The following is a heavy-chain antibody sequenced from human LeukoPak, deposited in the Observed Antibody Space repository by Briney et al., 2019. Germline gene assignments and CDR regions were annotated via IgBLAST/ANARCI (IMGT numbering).Heavy chain of an antibody. Sequence: SVKVSCKASGGTFSSYAISWVRQAPGQGLEWMGGIIPIFGTANYAQKFQGRVTITADKSTSTAYMELSSRRSEDTAVYYCAREGYCSGGSCFDYWGQGSLVTVSS. V-gene: IGHV1-69*06. CDR1: GGTFSSYA. CDR2: IIPIFGTA. D-gene: IGHD2-15*01. CDR3: AREGYCSGGSCFDY. J-gene: IGHJ4*02.